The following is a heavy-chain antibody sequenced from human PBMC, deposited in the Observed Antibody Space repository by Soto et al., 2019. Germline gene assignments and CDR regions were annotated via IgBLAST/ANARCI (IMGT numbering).Heavy chain of an antibody. CDR3: ARDGIGGTVFRGFCDY. J-gene: IGHJ4*02. D-gene: IGHD1-7*01. CDR1: GSIFSGYG. V-gene: IGHV3-33*01. Sequence: QKYLVESGGGVVQPGGSLRLSCVASGSIFSGYGMHWVRQAPGKGLEWVAVIWYDGSNKYYADSVKGRFTISRDNSKKMLYMQMESLRAEDTAGYYCARDGIGGTVFRGFCDYWGQGTLVTVSS. CDR2: IWYDGSNK.